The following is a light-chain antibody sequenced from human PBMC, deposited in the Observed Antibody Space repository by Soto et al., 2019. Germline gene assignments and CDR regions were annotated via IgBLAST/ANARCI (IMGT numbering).Light chain of an antibody. CDR1: QSISNF. Sequence: DIEMTQSPSSLSASVGDSVTITCRASQSISNFLTWYRKSPGRAPELLIYAASTLQSGVPSRFSGSGSGTDVTLTIRSLQPEDFATYWCHQTVTPPLTFGGGTKVEI. CDR3: HQTVTPPLT. V-gene: IGKV1-39*01. J-gene: IGKJ4*01. CDR2: AAS.